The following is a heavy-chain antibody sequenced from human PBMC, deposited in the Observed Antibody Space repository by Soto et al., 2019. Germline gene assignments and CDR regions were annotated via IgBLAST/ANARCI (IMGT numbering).Heavy chain of an antibody. Sequence: QVQLVESGGGLVKPGGSLRLSCTASGFTYSDYYMSWIRQAPGKGLEWVSYISSDANTIYYADSVKGRFTISRDNANNSMYLQMNSLRAEDTAVYYCARGFLLSVVVGGTDYWGQGTLVTVSS. V-gene: IGHV3-11*01. CDR1: GFTYSDYY. CDR2: ISSDANTI. J-gene: IGHJ4*02. D-gene: IGHD2-2*01. CDR3: ARGFLLSVVVGGTDY.